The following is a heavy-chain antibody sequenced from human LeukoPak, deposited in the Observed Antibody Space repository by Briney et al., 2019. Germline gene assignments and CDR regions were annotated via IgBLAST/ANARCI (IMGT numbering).Heavy chain of an antibody. CDR2: IYHSGST. D-gene: IGHD6-6*01. Sequence: SETLSLTCAVSGYSISSGYYWGWIRQPPGKGLEWIGSIYHSGSTYYNPSLKSRVTISVDTSKNQFSLKLSSVTAADTAVYYCASLTSIAAPIPDYWGQGTLVTVSS. V-gene: IGHV4-38-2*01. CDR3: ASLTSIAAPIPDY. CDR1: GYSISSGYY. J-gene: IGHJ4*02.